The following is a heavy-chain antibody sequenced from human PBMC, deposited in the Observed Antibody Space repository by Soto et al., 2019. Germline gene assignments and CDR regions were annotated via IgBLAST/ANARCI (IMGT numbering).Heavy chain of an antibody. CDR1: GGSISSSNW. J-gene: IGHJ3*02. CDR2: IYHSGST. Sequence: SETLSLTCAVSGGSISSSNWWIWVRQPPGKGLEWIGEIYHSGSTNYNPSLKSRVTISVDKSKNQFSLKLSSVTAADTAVYYCASLGIAAAGPDAFDIWGQGTMVTVSS. V-gene: IGHV4-4*02. D-gene: IGHD6-13*01. CDR3: ASLGIAAAGPDAFDI.